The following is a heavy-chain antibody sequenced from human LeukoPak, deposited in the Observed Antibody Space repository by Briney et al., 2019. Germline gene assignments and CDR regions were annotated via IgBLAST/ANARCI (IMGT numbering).Heavy chain of an antibody. CDR3: ARVGCSSTSCFPENGMDV. Sequence: SVTVSCKASGGTFSIYAISWVRQAPGQGLEWMGRIIPILGIADYAQKFQGRVTITADKSTSTAYMELSSLRSEDTAVYYCARVGCSSTSCFPENGMDVWGQGTTVTVSS. J-gene: IGHJ6*02. CDR2: IIPILGIA. D-gene: IGHD2-2*01. V-gene: IGHV1-69*04. CDR1: GGTFSIYA.